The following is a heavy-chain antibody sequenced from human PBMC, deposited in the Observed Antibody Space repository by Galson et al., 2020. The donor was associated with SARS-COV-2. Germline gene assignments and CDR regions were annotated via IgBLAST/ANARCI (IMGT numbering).Heavy chain of an antibody. CDR1: GFTFSSYG. V-gene: IGHV3-30*03. D-gene: IGHD3-22*01. J-gene: IGHJ3*02. Sequence: GESLKISCAASGFTFSSYGMHWVRQAPGKGLEWVADISYDGSNKYYADSVKGRFTISRDNSKNTLYLQMNSLRAEDTAVYYCARDDSMLRDAFDICGQGQMVTVSS. CDR2: ISYDGSNK. CDR3: ARDDSMLRDAFDI.